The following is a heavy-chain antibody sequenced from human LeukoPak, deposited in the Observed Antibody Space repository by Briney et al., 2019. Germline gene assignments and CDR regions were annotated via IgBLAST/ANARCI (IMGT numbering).Heavy chain of an antibody. CDR1: GFTFSSYW. D-gene: IGHD5-18*01. CDR2: ITSDGSSP. V-gene: IGHV3-74*01. CDR3: ARHLGYSSDY. J-gene: IGHJ4*02. Sequence: GGSLRLSCAASGFTFSSYWMRCVRQAPGKGLVWVSRITSDGSSPNYADSVNGRFTISRDNAKNTLYLQMNSLRAEDTAVYYCARHLGYSSDYWGQGTLVTVSS.